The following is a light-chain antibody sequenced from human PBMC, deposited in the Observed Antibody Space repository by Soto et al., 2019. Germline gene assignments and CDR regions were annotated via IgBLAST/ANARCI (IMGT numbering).Light chain of an antibody. J-gene: IGLJ2*01. Sequence: QSALTQPASVSGSPEQSITISCTGTSSDVGAYNLFSWYQQHPGKAPRLIIYEGSKRPSGISHRFSGSKSDNTASLTISGLRAEDEAHYHCCSYAGSRTFVFGGGTKLTVL. CDR1: SSDVGAYNL. CDR2: EGS. CDR3: CSYAGSRTFV. V-gene: IGLV2-23*01.